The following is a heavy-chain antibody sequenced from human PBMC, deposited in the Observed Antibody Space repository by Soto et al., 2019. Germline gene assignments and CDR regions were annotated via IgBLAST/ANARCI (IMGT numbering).Heavy chain of an antibody. J-gene: IGHJ4*02. V-gene: IGHV3-21*01. CDR3: AKDSRYYDILTGLYYFDY. CDR1: GFTFSSYS. Sequence: PGGSLRLSCAASGFTFSSYSMNWVRQAPGKGLEWVSSISSSSSYIYYADSVKGRFTISRDNAKNSLYLQMNSLRAEDTAVYYCAKDSRYYDILTGLYYFDYWGQGTLVTVSS. D-gene: IGHD3-9*01. CDR2: ISSSSSYI.